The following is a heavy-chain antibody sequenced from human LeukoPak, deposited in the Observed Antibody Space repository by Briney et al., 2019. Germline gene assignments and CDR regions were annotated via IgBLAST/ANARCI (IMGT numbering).Heavy chain of an antibody. CDR2: IIPIFGTA. V-gene: IGHV1-69*01. D-gene: IGHD5-12*01. J-gene: IGHJ4*02. CDR3: ARGGLSGYDYPPLVY. CDR1: GGTFSSYA. Sequence: AASVKVSCKASGGTFSSYAISWVRQAPGQGLEWMGGIIPIFGTANYAQKFQGRVTITADESTSTAYMELSSLRSEDTAVYYCARGGLSGYDYPPLVYWGQGILVTVSS.